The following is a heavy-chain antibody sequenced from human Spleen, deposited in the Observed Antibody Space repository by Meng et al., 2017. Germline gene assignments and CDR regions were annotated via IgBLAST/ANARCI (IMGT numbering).Heavy chain of an antibody. V-gene: IGHV4-38-2*02. CDR2: IYYSGST. CDR3: ARDRVVGVAASFYFDY. J-gene: IGHJ4*02. CDR1: GYSISSGYY. Sequence: GSLRLSCSVSGYSISSGYYWGWIRQPPGKGLEWIGSIYYSGSTYYNPSLKSRVTISVDTSKNQFSLKLSSVTAADTAVYYCARDRVVGVAASFYFDYWGQGTLVTVSS. D-gene: IGHD2-15*01.